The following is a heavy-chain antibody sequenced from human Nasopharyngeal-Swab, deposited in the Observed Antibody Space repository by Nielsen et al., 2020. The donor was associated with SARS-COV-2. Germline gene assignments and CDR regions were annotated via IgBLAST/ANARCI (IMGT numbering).Heavy chain of an antibody. V-gene: IGHV3-30*18. Sequence: VRQAPGKGLEWVAFMSYDGMNEGFADSVKGRFTISRDNSKNTLYLQMSSLSPEDTAVYYCAKDCRVVAAAGTDYYYYMDVWGKGTTVTVSS. D-gene: IGHD6-13*01. CDR3: AKDCRVVAAAGTDYYYYMDV. CDR2: MSYDGMNE. J-gene: IGHJ6*03.